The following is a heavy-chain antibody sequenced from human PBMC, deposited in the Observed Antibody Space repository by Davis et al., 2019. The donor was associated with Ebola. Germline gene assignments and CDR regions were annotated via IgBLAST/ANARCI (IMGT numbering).Heavy chain of an antibody. V-gene: IGHV4-34*01. CDR3: ARGRGMATLTFDY. Sequence: MPSETLSLTCAVYGGSFSGYYWSWIRQPPGKGLEWIGEINHSGSTNYNPSLKSRVTISVDTSKNQFSLKLSSVTAADTAVYYCARGRGMATLTFDYWGQGTLVTVSS. CDR1: GGSFSGYY. D-gene: IGHD5-24*01. CDR2: INHSGST. J-gene: IGHJ4*02.